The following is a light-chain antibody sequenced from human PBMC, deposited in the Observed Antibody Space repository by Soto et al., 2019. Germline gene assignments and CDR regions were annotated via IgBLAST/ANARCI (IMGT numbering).Light chain of an antibody. CDR3: QQYDNPALA. Sequence: DIQMTQSPSSLSASVGDRVTITCQASQDISNYLYWYQQKPGKAPKLLIYDASNLETGVTSRFTGSGSGADVTFTISSLQPQDSATYYCQQYDNPALAFGGGTKVEIK. CDR1: QDISNY. V-gene: IGKV1-33*01. J-gene: IGKJ4*01. CDR2: DAS.